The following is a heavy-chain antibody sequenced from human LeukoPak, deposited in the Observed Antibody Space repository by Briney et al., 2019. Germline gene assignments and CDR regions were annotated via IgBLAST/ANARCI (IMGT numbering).Heavy chain of an antibody. D-gene: IGHD2-2*02. V-gene: IGHV5-51*01. J-gene: IGHJ4*02. CDR3: ARHAYCSSTSCYTPFDY. CDR1: GYIFTSYW. CDR2: IYPGDSDT. Sequence: GESLKISCKGSGYIFTSYWIGWVRQMPGKGLEWMGIIYPGDSDTRYSPSFQGQVTISADKSISTAYLQWSSLKASDTAMYYCARHAYCSSTSCYTPFDYWGQGTLVTVSS.